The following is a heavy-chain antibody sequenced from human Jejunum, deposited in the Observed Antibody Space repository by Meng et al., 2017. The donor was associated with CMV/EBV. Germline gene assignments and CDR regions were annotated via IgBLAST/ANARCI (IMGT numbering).Heavy chain of an antibody. CDR1: TNYG. CDR3: AKDWRFTTSYNPLESPGN. J-gene: IGHJ4*02. V-gene: IGHV3-30*02. D-gene: IGHD1-14*01. Sequence: TNYGIHWLRQAPGKGLEWVTFILYDGIQKFYADSVRGRFTISRDNSKNTVYLQMDSLRPEDTAVYYCAKDWRFTTSYNPLESPGNWGQGTLVTVSS. CDR2: ILYDGIQK.